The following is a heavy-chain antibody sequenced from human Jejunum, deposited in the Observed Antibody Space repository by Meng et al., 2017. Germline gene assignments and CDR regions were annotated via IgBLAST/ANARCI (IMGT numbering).Heavy chain of an antibody. CDR3: ARDNWGSIDY. J-gene: IGHJ4*02. CDR2: NFDNGRT. V-gene: IGHV4-61*01. CDR1: GGFASSGSYY. Sequence: QVPLQESGPGLGRPSETLSLTCTVSGGFASSGSYYWTWVRQSPGKGLEWIGYNFDNGRTNYNPSLKSRVTMSVDTSRNQFSLKLSSVTAADTAVYYCARDNWGSIDYWGQGVLVTVSS. D-gene: IGHD7-27*01.